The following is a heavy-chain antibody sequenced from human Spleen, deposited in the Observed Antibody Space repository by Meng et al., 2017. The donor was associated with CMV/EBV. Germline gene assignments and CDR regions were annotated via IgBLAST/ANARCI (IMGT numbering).Heavy chain of an antibody. CDR1: GGSVSSGTYY. J-gene: IGHJ5*02. D-gene: IGHD1-26*01. Sequence: SETLSLTCTVSGGSVSSGTYYWSWIRQPPGKGLEWIGYIYYTGNTNYNPSLKSRVTISVDTSKNQFSLNLSSVTAADTAVYYCVSHYSGSYYGWFDPWGQGTLVTVSS. CDR2: IYYTGNT. V-gene: IGHV4-61*01. CDR3: VSHYSGSYYGWFDP.